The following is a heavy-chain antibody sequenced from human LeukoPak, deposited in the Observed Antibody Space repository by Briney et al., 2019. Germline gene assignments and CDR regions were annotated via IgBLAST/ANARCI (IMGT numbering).Heavy chain of an antibody. J-gene: IGHJ6*03. CDR1: GGSISSYY. V-gene: IGHV4-59*01. CDR3: ARQRIQLWLGRPYYMDV. CDR2: IDYSGST. Sequence: SETLSLTCTVSGGSISSYYWSWIRQPPGKGLEWIGNIDYSGSTIYNPALKSRVTVSVDTSKNQFSLNLTSVTAADTAVYYCARQRIQLWLGRPYYMDVWGKGTTVTVSS. D-gene: IGHD5-18*01.